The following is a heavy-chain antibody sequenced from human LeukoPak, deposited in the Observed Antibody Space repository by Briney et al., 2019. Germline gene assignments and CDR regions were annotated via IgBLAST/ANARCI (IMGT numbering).Heavy chain of an antibody. CDR1: GGTFSSYT. Sequence: SVRVSCKASGGTFSSYTICWVRPAPGQGLERMGRIITILGIAHYAQTLQSTVTITADKSTSTAYMDLSSLRSEDTAVYYFARDPAPGCSSTSVYDYYYYGMDVWGQGTTVTVSS. V-gene: IGHV1-69*10. J-gene: IGHJ6*02. CDR3: ARDPAPGCSSTSVYDYYYYGMDV. CDR2: IITILGIA. D-gene: IGHD2-2*01.